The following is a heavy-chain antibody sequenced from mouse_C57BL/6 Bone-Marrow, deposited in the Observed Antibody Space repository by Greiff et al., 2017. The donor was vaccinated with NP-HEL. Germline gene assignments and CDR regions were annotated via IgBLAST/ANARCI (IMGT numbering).Heavy chain of an antibody. CDR2: IDPEDGET. D-gene: IGHD2-13*01. J-gene: IGHJ2*01. Sequence: EVQLQQSGAELVKPGASVKLSCTASGFNIKDYYMHWVKQRTEQGLEWIGRIDPEDGETKYAPKFQAKATITADTSSNTAYLQLSSLTSEDTAVYYCARSPGDYFDYWGQGTTLTVSS. CDR1: GFNIKDYY. CDR3: ARSPGDYFDY. V-gene: IGHV14-2*01.